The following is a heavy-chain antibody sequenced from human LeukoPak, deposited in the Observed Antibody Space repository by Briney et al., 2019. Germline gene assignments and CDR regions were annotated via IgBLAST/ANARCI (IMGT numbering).Heavy chain of an antibody. V-gene: IGHV3-30*18. J-gene: IGHJ4*02. CDR1: GFTFSGYC. CDR2: ISYDGSNK. Sequence: AGSLTLSCAASGFTFSGYCMHWVRQAPGKGLEWVTIISYDGSNKYYADSVKGRFTISRDNSKNTLYLQMNSLRAEDTAVYYCTKDLSPNYGSGGFDYWGQGTLVTVSS. CDR3: TKDLSPNYGSGGFDY. D-gene: IGHD3-10*01.